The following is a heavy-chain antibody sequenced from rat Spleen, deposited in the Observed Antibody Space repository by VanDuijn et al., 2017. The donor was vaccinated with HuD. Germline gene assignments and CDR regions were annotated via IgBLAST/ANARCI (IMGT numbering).Heavy chain of an antibody. J-gene: IGHJ1*01. Sequence: EVQLVESDGGLVQPGRSLKLSCAASGFTFSDYYMAWVRQPPTKGLEWVATISYDGSSTYYRDSVKGRFTISRDNAKSTLYLQMDSLRSEDTATYYCARHPLDFWGPGTMVTVSS. V-gene: IGHV5-29*01. CDR2: ISYDGSST. CDR1: GFTFSDYY. CDR3: ARHPLDF. D-gene: IGHD3-1*01.